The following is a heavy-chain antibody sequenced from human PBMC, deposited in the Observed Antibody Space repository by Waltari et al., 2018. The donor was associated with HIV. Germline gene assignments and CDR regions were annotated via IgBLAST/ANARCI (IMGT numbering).Heavy chain of an antibody. Sequence: QVQLQESGPGLVKPSETLSLTCTVSGGSISSYYWSWIRQPPGKGLEWIGYIYYSGSTNYNPSLKSRVTISVDTSKNQFSLKLSSVTAADTAVYYCARVYYDILTGFYYYYGMDVWGQGTTVTVSS. CDR3: ARVYYDILTGFYYYYGMDV. V-gene: IGHV4-59*01. D-gene: IGHD3-9*01. CDR1: GGSISSYY. J-gene: IGHJ6*02. CDR2: IYYSGST.